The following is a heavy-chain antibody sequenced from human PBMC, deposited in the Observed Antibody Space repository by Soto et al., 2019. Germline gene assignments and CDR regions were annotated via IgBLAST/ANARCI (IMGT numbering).Heavy chain of an antibody. D-gene: IGHD2-21*02. CDR3: AKEAPDCGGDCYSWLSGY. Sequence: QVQLVESGGGVVQPGRSLRLSCAASGFTFSSYGMHWVRQAPGKGLEWVAVISYDGSNKYYADSVKGRFTISRDNSKNTLYLQMNSLRAEDTAVYYCAKEAPDCGGDCYSWLSGYWGQGTLVTVSS. J-gene: IGHJ4*02. CDR2: ISYDGSNK. CDR1: GFTFSSYG. V-gene: IGHV3-30*18.